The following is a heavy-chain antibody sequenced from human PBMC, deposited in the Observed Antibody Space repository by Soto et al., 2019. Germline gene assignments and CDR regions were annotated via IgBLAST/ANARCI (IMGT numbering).Heavy chain of an antibody. CDR3: VRGGAVAGLFDP. CDR2: INPNSGGT. J-gene: IGHJ5*02. V-gene: IGHV1-2*02. Sequence: GASVKVSCKASGFTFTGYYIHWMRQAPGQGLEWMGWINPNSGGTKYAQKFQGRVTMTRDTSISTDYMDLSRLRSDDTAVYYCVRGGAVAGLFDPWGQGTLVT. CDR1: GFTFTGYY. D-gene: IGHD6-19*01.